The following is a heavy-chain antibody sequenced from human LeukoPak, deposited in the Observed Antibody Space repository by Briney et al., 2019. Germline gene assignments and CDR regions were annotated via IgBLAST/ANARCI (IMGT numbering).Heavy chain of an antibody. Sequence: PSETLSLTCSVSGDSISSGSYYWSWIRQPAGKGLEWIGRIYTTGSTNYNPSLKSRVTMSVDTSKNQFSLKLSPVTAADTAVYYCARGSKRRGIVGARFDYWGQGTLVTVSS. D-gene: IGHD1-26*01. CDR3: ARGSKRRGIVGARFDY. CDR1: GDSISSGSYY. V-gene: IGHV4-61*02. CDR2: IYTTGST. J-gene: IGHJ4*02.